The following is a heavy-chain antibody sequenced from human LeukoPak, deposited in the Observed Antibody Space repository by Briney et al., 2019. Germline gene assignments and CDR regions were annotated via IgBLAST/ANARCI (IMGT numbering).Heavy chain of an antibody. CDR3: VGYSTSSFIFVDY. J-gene: IGHJ4*02. CDR2: IYYNGST. D-gene: IGHD6-6*01. Sequence: SGTLSLTCTVSGGSISSSDYYWGWIRQPPGKGLEWIGTIYYNGSTYYNSSLKGRLTMFTDTSKNQFSLKMSSLTAADTAIYFCVGYSTSSFIFVDYWGQGTQVTVSS. V-gene: IGHV4-39*01. CDR1: GGSISSSDYY.